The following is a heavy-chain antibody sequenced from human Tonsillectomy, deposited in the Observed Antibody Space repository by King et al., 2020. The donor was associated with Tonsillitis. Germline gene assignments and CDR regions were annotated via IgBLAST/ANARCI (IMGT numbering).Heavy chain of an antibody. CDR2: ISLHAYGGPT. Sequence: HLYASVGVFVQPVRSLRLSRRPSGFTFGYYAMTCFGTSHWTGLASFCFISLHAYGGPTEYAASVKGRFTISRDDSKSIAYLQVNSLKTEDTALYYCTRDQLSYYNSGGYYYGDASFDYWGQGTLVTVSS. CDR3: TRDQLSYYNSGGYYYGDASFDY. J-gene: IGHJ4*02. V-gene: IGHV3-49*03. D-gene: IGHD3-22*01. CDR1: GFTFGYYA.